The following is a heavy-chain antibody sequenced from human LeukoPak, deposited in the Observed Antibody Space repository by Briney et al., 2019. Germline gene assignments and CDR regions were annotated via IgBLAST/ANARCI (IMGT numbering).Heavy chain of an antibody. D-gene: IGHD3-3*01. CDR3: ARQVEDKNYDFWSGYYTGTGNLNWFDP. J-gene: IGHJ5*02. CDR1: GYSFTSYW. V-gene: IGHV5-51*01. CDR2: IYPGDSDT. Sequence: GESLKISCKGSGYSFTSYWIGWVRQMPGKGLEWMGIIYPGDSDTRYSPSFQGQVTISADKSISTAYLQWSSLKASDTAMYYCARQVEDKNYDFWSGYYTGTGNLNWFDPWGQGTLVTVSS.